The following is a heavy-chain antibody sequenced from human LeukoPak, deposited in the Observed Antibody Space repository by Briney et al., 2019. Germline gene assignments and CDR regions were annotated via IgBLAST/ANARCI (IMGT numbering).Heavy chain of an antibody. CDR2: IYYSGST. CDR1: GVSISSYY. D-gene: IGHD3-3*01. Sequence: PSETLSLTCTVSGVSISSYYWSWIRQPPGKGLEWIGYIYYSGSTNYNPSLKSRVTISVDPSKNQFSLKLSSVTAADTAVYYCARARLPDYDFWSGPGTYAFDIWGQGTMVTVSS. CDR3: ARARLPDYDFWSGPGTYAFDI. J-gene: IGHJ3*02. V-gene: IGHV4-59*01.